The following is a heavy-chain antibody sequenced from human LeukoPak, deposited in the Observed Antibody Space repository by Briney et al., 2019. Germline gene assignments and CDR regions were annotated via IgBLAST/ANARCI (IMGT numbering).Heavy chain of an antibody. Sequence: SETLSLTCTVSGGSISSYYWSWIRQPPGKGLEWIGYIYYNGNTNYNPSRKSRVTISVDTSKNQFSLKLSSVTAADTAVYYCARRRGDYGSGELNIWGQGTMVTVSS. V-gene: IGHV4-59*08. J-gene: IGHJ3*02. CDR3: ARRRGDYGSGELNI. D-gene: IGHD3-10*01. CDR2: IYYNGNT. CDR1: GGSISSYY.